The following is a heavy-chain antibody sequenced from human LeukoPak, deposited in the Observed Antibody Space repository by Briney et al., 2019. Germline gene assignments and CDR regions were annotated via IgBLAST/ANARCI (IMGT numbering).Heavy chain of an antibody. CDR1: GYSFTSYW. J-gene: IGHJ6*03. CDR3: AREQKLYYMDV. V-gene: IGHV5-51*01. Sequence: GESLKISCKGSGYSFTSYWIGWVRPMPGKGLEWMGITYPGDSDTRYSPSFQGQVTISADKSISTAYPQWSSLKASDTAMYYCAREQKLYYMDVWGKGTTVTVSS. CDR2: TYPGDSDT. D-gene: IGHD1/OR15-1a*01.